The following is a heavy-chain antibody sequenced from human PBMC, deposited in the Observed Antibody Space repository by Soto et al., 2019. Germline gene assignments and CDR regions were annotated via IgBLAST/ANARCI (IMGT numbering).Heavy chain of an antibody. CDR3: ARAVQKECFLYGDAFDI. Sequence: GASVKVSCKASGYTFTSYAMHWVRQAPGQRLEWMGWINAGNGNTKYSQKFQGRVTITRDTSASTAYMELSSLRSEDTAVYYCARAVQKECFLYGDAFDIWAQRTTVTGSS. J-gene: IGHJ3*02. D-gene: IGHD3-3*01. CDR2: INAGNGNT. CDR1: GYTFTSYA. V-gene: IGHV1-3*01.